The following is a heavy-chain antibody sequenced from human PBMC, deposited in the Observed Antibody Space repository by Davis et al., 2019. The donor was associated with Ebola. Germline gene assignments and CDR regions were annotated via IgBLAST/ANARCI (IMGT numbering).Heavy chain of an antibody. CDR3: ASLGTIAAAGI. V-gene: IGHV4-4*07. J-gene: IGHJ4*02. CDR1: GGSISSYY. D-gene: IGHD6-13*01. Sequence: PSETLSLTCTVSGGSISSYYWSWIRQPAGKGLEWIGRIYTSGSTNYNPSLKSRVTMSVDTSKNQLSLKLSSVTAADTAVYYCASLGTIAAAGIWGQGTLVTVSS. CDR2: IYTSGST.